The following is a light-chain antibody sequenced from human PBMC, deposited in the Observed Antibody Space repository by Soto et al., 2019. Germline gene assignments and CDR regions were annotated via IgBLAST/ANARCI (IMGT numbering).Light chain of an antibody. CDR2: GVT. CDR3: SSYTSGSSHYV. V-gene: IGLV2-14*01. J-gene: IGLJ1*01. CDR1: SSDVGAYYS. Sequence: QSVLTQPDSVSGSPGQSITISCTGTSSDVGAYYSVSWYQHHPGKAPKLIIYGVTNRPSGVSNRFSGSKSGNTASLTISGLQAEDEADYHCSSYTSGSSHYVFGTGTKVTVL.